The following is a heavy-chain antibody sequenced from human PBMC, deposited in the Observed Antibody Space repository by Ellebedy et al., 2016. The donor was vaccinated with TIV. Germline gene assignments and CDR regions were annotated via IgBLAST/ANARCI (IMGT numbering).Heavy chain of an antibody. CDR2: INPDSGGT. V-gene: IGHV1-2*02. D-gene: IGHD6-13*01. Sequence: ASVKVSCKASGYTFTANYIHWVRQAPGKGLEWMGWINPDSGGTNFARKFQGRVTMTRDTSVNKVYMELSRLESDETAGYYCARVRRGSSGMEVWGQGTTVTVS. CDR1: GYTFTANY. CDR3: ARVRRGSSGMEV. J-gene: IGHJ6*02.